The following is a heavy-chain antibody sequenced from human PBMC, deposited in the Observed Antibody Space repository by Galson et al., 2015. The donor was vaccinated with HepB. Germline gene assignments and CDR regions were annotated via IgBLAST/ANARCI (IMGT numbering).Heavy chain of an antibody. CDR3: ALGGIAAAGTNYYYGMDV. D-gene: IGHD6-13*01. Sequence: SVKVSCKASGGTFSSYTISWVRQAPGQGLEWMGRIIPILGIANYAQKFQGRVTITADKSTSTAYMELSSLRSEDTAVYYCALGGIAAAGTNYYYGMDVWGQGTTVTVSS. J-gene: IGHJ6*02. CDR2: IIPILGIA. V-gene: IGHV1-69*02. CDR1: GGTFSSYT.